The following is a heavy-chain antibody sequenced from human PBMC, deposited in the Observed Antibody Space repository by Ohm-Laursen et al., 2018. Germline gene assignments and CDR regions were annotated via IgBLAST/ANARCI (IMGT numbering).Heavy chain of an antibody. CDR3: ASLFSSSHMDV. J-gene: IGHJ6*02. CDR2: IWFDTSNA. D-gene: IGHD6-13*01. CDR1: GFTFSTYP. V-gene: IGHV3-33*08. Sequence: SLRLSCAASGFTFSTYPMHWVRQAPDKGLEWVAVIWFDTSNAYYGDSVKGRFSISRDNGKNTLYLQMNGLRAEDTAVYYCASLFSSSHMDVWGQGTTVTVSS.